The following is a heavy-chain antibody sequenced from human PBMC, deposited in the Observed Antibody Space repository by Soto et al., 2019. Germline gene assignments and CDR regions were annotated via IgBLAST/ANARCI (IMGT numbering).Heavy chain of an antibody. V-gene: IGHV4-34*01. CDR1: GGSFSATY. CDR2: INHRGNT. J-gene: IGHJ4*02. CDR3: ASARFDS. Sequence: QVQLQQWGSGLLKPSETLSLTCAVSGGSFSATYWTWIRQPPGKGLEWVGEINHRGNTNYSPSLQNRVTISVDTSNNHFSLKLTSVTAADTAVYYCASARFDSWGRGILVTVSS.